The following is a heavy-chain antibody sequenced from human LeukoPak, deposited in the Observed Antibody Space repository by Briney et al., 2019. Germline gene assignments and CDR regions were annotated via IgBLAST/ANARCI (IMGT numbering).Heavy chain of an antibody. J-gene: IGHJ4*02. CDR2: ISGSGGST. V-gene: IGHV3-23*01. D-gene: IGHD2-2*01. CDR3: AKGRRNVVVPAAISY. CDR1: GFTFSSYA. Sequence: GGSLRLSCAASGFTFSSYAMSWVRQAPGKGLEWVSAISGSGGSTYYADSVKGRFTISRDNSKNTLYLQMNSLRAEDTAVYYCAKGRRNVVVPAAISYWGQGTLVTVSS.